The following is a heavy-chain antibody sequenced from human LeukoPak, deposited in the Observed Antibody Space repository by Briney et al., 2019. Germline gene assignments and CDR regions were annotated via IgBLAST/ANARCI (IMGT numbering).Heavy chain of an antibody. CDR1: GFTFSSYA. CDR2: ISYDGSNK. J-gene: IGHJ4*02. Sequence: GGSLRLSCAASGFTFSSYAMHWVRQASGKGLEWVAVISYDGSNKYYADSVKGRFTISRDNSKNTLYLQMNSLRAEDTAVYYCARDLHDYVWGSYRYTLGYWGQGTLVTVSS. D-gene: IGHD3-16*02. V-gene: IGHV3-30-3*01. CDR3: ARDLHDYVWGSYRYTLGY.